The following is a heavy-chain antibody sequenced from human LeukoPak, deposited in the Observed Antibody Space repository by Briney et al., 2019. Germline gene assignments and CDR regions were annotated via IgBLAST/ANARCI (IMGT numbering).Heavy chain of an antibody. CDR1: GFTFSSYA. CDR2: ISGSGGST. J-gene: IGHJ3*02. CDR3: AKDGPLIAAAVTGAFDI. V-gene: IGHV3-23*01. Sequence: GGSLRLSCAASGFTFSSYAMSWVRQAPGKGLEWVSAISGSGGSTYYADSVKGRFTISRDNSKNTLYLQMNSLRAEDTAVYYCAKDGPLIAAAVTGAFDIWGQGTMVTVSS. D-gene: IGHD6-13*01.